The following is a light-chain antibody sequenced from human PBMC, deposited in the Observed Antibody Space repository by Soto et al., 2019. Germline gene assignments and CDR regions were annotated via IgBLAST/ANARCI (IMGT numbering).Light chain of an antibody. CDR1: GSDVGGYDY. CDR2: EVT. CDR3: SSYTSSSTYA. V-gene: IGLV2-14*01. J-gene: IGLJ1*01. Sequence: QSALTQPASVSGSPGQSITISCTGTGSDVGGYDYVSWYQHHPGKAPKVMIYEVTNRPSGVSNRFSGSKSGNTASLTISGLLAEDEADYYCSSYTSSSTYAFGTGTKAPS.